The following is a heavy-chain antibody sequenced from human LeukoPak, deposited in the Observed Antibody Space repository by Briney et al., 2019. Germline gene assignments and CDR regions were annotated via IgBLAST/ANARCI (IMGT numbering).Heavy chain of an antibody. CDR1: GYTFTGYY. J-gene: IGHJ4*02. Sequence: ASVKVSCKASGYTFTGYYMHWVRQAPGQGLEWMGIINPSGGSTSYAQKFQGRVTMTRDTSTSTVYMELSSLRSEDTAVYYCARDSRGATIPDYWGQGTLVTVSS. CDR3: ARDSRGATIPDY. D-gene: IGHD1-26*01. CDR2: INPSGGST. V-gene: IGHV1-46*01.